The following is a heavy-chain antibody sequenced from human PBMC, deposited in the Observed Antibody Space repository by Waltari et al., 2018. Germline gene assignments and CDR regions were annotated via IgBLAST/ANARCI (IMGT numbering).Heavy chain of an antibody. CDR3: ARRGIGISGMDV. V-gene: IGHV3-33*01. CDR2: IWYEGSNK. Sequence: QVQLVESGGGVVQPGRSLRLSCAASGFTFSIYGMHWVRQAPGKGLEWVAAIWYEGSNKYYADSVKGRFTISRDSSKNTLYLQMNSLRAEDTALYYCARRGIGISGMDVWGQGTTVTVAS. CDR1: GFTFSIYG. D-gene: IGHD3-16*01. J-gene: IGHJ6*02.